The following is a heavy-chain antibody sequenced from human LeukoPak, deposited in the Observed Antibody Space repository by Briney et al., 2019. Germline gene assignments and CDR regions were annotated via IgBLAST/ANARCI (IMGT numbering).Heavy chain of an antibody. CDR1: GGTFSSYA. CDR3: AREGAYSSSYFDY. Sequence: SVKVSCTASGGTFSSYAISWVRQAPGQGLEWMGGIIPIFGTANYAQKFQGRVTITADESTSTAYMELSSLRSEDTAVYYCAREGAYSSSYFDYWGQGTLVTVSS. J-gene: IGHJ4*02. V-gene: IGHV1-69*01. CDR2: IIPIFGTA. D-gene: IGHD6-13*01.